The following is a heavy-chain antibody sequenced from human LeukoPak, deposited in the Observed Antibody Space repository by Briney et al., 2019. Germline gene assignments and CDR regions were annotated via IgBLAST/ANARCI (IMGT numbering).Heavy chain of an antibody. Sequence: SVKVSCKASGGTFSRYAISWVRQAPGQGLEWMGGIIPIFGTANYAQKFQGRVTITTDESTGTAYMELSSLRSEDTAVYYCARGRDGYNTRWGQGTLVTVSS. V-gene: IGHV1-69*05. CDR3: ARGRDGYNTR. D-gene: IGHD5-24*01. CDR1: GGTFSRYA. J-gene: IGHJ1*01. CDR2: IIPIFGTA.